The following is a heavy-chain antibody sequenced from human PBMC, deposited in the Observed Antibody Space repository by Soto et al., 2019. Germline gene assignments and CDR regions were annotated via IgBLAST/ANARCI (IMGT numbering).Heavy chain of an antibody. CDR3: ARGGWGELLSKSWFDP. D-gene: IGHD1-26*01. CDR2: ISAYNGNT. V-gene: IGHV1-18*04. CDR1: GYTFTSYG. J-gene: IGHJ5*02. Sequence: QVPLVQSGAEVKKPGASVKVSCKASGYTFTSYGISWVRQAPGQGLEWMGWISAYNGNTNYAQKLQGRVTMTTDTSTSTAYVGLRSLRSDDTAVYYCARGGWGELLSKSWFDPWGQGTLVTVSS.